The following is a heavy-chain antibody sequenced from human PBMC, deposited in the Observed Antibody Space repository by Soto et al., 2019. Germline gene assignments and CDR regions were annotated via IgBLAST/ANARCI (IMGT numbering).Heavy chain of an antibody. CDR3: VLNNRGWDIGY. J-gene: IGHJ4*02. CDR1: GYNFSRYW. CDR2: IYPCDSDP. V-gene: IGHV5-51*01. Sequence: PGESLKISCQGSGYNFSRYWIGWVRQMPGKGLEWMWIIYPCDSDPRYSPSFQGQVTISADKSISTAYLQWTSLKASDTATYYCVLNNRGWDIGYWGQGTLVTVSS. D-gene: IGHD6-19*01.